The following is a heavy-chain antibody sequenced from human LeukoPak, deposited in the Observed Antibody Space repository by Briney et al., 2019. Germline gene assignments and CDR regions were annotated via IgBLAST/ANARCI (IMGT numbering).Heavy chain of an antibody. Sequence: PGGSLRLSCVAYDFTFRLYAMGWLRQAPGKGLEWVSGISGRGNSTYYGASVKGRFTISRDNSENMVCLQMNSLIVEDTAVYYCTRDLPGIPYFYYMDVWGKGTTVTVSS. CDR3: TRDLPGIPYFYYMDV. D-gene: IGHD7-27*01. V-gene: IGHV3-23*01. CDR2: ISGRGNST. J-gene: IGHJ6*03. CDR1: DFTFRLYA.